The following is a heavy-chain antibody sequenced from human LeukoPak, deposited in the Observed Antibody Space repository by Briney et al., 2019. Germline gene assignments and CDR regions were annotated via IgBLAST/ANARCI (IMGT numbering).Heavy chain of an antibody. D-gene: IGHD3-22*01. V-gene: IGHV1-2*02. CDR3: ARTGSITMIVVVTLDY. J-gene: IGHJ4*02. CDR1: GYTFTRYY. CDR2: SNPNSGGT. Sequence: ASVKDSCKASGYTFTRYYMHGVRQAPGQGGEGVGWSNPNSGGTNYAQKFQGRVTMTRDTSISTAYMELSRLRSDDTAVYYCARTGSITMIVVVTLDYWGQGTLVTVSS.